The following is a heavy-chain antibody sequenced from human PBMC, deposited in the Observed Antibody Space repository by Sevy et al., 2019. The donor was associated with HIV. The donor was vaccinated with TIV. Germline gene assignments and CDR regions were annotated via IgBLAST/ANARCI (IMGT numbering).Heavy chain of an antibody. CDR3: AKDVRYCGGDCYPIYFDY. CDR1: GFTFSSYA. V-gene: IGHV3-23*01. J-gene: IGHJ4*02. D-gene: IGHD2-21*02. CDR2: ISGSGGST. Sequence: GGSLRLSCAASGFTFSSYAMSWVRQAPGKGLEWVSAISGSGGSTYYAHSVKGRFTISRDNSKNTLYLQMNSLRAEDTAVYYCAKDVRYCGGDCYPIYFDYWGQGTLVTVSS.